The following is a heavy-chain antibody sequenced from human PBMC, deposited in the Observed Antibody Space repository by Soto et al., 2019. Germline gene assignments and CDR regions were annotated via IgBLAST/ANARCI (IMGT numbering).Heavy chain of an antibody. V-gene: IGHV3-74*01. CDR2: INSDGRST. Sequence: GSLRISCAASGFTFSSYWMHWVRQAPGEGLVWGSRINSDGRSTSYADSLKGRFNIYRDNDKNTLYLQMNSMRAEDTAVYYCARTGYCSSTSSHYHYYAMDVWGQGTKVSVSS. D-gene: IGHD2-2*01. J-gene: IGHJ6*02. CDR3: ARTGYCSSTSSHYHYYAMDV. CDR1: GFTFSSYW.